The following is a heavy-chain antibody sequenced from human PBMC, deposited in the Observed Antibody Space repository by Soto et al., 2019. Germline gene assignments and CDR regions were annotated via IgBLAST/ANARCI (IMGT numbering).Heavy chain of an antibody. CDR2: IYYSGST. CDR1: GGSISSGGYY. D-gene: IGHD2-2*01. Sequence: SETLSLTCTVSGGSISSGGYYWSWIRQHPGKGLEWIGYIYYSGSTYYNPSLKSRVTISVDTSKNQFSLKLSSVTAADTAVYYCARDPVVAVVPDDLNYYSDMDVWGQGTTVTVSS. CDR3: ARDPVVAVVPDDLNYYSDMDV. J-gene: IGHJ6*02. V-gene: IGHV4-31*03.